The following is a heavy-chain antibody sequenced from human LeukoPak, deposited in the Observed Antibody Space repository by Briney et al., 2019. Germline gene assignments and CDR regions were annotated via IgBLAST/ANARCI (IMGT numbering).Heavy chain of an antibody. J-gene: IGHJ4*02. D-gene: IGHD1-26*01. Sequence: SQTLSLTCTVSGGPISSGDYYWSWIRQPPGKGLKWIGYIYDSGNTYYNPSLKSRVTMSVDTSKNQFSLKLNSVTAADTAMYYCARNAAYCLDYWGQGTLVTVSS. CDR2: IYDSGNT. V-gene: IGHV4-30-4*08. CDR1: GGPISSGDYY. CDR3: ARNAAYCLDY.